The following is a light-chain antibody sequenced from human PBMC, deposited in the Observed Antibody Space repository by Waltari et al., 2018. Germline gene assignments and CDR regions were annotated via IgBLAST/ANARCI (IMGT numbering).Light chain of an antibody. CDR1: SSDVGTYNL. CDR2: DVN. Sequence: QSALTQTATVSGSPGQSITISCTGTSSDVGTYNLVSWYQQHPGKAPPLIIYDVNKRPSGGSNRFSGSKSGNTASLTISGLQAADEADYYCCSYAGSAISVFGGGTKVTVL. J-gene: IGLJ3*02. CDR3: CSYAGSAISV. V-gene: IGLV2-23*02.